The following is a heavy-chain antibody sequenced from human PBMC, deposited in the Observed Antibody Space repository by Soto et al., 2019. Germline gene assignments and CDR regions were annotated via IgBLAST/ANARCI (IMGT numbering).Heavy chain of an antibody. V-gene: IGHV3-53*01. CDR1: GFTVSSNY. CDR2: IYSDGST. D-gene: IGHD2-21*01. Sequence: RGSLRRSCAASGFTVSSNYMSWVRQAPGEGLEWVSVIYSDGSTYHAASVKGRFAISRDNSKNTLYLQMNSLRAEDTAVYYRAGACEPLGPGTLVKVSS. CDR3: AGACEP. J-gene: IGHJ5*02.